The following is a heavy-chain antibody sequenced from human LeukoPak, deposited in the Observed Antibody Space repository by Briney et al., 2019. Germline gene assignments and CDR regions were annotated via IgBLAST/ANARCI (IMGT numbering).Heavy chain of an antibody. CDR3: ARESLDYYDSSGYYYILAFDY. CDR1: GFTFSSYA. Sequence: PGGSLRLSCAASGFTFSSYAMSWVRQAPGKGLEWVSAISGSGGSTYYADSVEGRFTISRDNSKNTLHLQMNSLRAEDTAVYYCARESLDYYDSSGYYYILAFDYWGQGTLVTVSS. D-gene: IGHD3-22*01. CDR2: ISGSGGST. V-gene: IGHV3-23*01. J-gene: IGHJ4*02.